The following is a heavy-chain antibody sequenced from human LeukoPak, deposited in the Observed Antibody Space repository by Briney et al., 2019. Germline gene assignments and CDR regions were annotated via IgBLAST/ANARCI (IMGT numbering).Heavy chain of an antibody. J-gene: IGHJ4*02. CDR1: GGSISSYY. CDR2: IYYSGST. Sequence: PSETLSLTCTVSGGSISSYYWSWTRQPPGKGLEWIGYIYYSGSTNYNPSLKSRVTISVDTSKNQFSLKLSSVTAADTAVYYCARSRGLYYYDSSGYYHGYYFDYWGQGTLVTVSS. CDR3: ARSRGLYYYDSSGYYHGYYFDY. D-gene: IGHD3-22*01. V-gene: IGHV4-59*01.